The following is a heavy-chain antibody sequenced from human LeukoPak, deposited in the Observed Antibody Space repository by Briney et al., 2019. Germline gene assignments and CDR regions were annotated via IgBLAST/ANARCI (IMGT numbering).Heavy chain of an antibody. Sequence: GGSLRLSCAASGFTFSTYWMTWVRQAPGKGLEWVANIKQDGSEKYYVDSVKGRFSISRDNAKNSLCLQMNSLSAEDTAVYYCVRCPYDSSGYYSVPSHFDYWGQGTLVTVSS. V-gene: IGHV3-7*01. CDR3: VRCPYDSSGYYSVPSHFDY. J-gene: IGHJ4*02. CDR1: GFTFSTYW. CDR2: IKQDGSEK. D-gene: IGHD3-22*01.